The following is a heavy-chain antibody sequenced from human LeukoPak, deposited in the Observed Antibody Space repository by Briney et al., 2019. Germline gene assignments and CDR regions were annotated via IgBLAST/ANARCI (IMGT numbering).Heavy chain of an antibody. V-gene: IGHV3-30*02. J-gene: IGHJ4*02. CDR2: IRYDGSSE. CDR1: GFTFSSYG. D-gene: IGHD4-17*01. CDR3: AKDLTTVTSQGDY. Sequence: PGGSLRLSCAASGFTFSSYGMHWARQAPGKGLEWVAFIRYDGSSEYYADSVKGRFTISRDNSKNTLSLQMNSLRPEDTAIYYCAKDLTTVTSQGDYWGQGTVVTVSS.